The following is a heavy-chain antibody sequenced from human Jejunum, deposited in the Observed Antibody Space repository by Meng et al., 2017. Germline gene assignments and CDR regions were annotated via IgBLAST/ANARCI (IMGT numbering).Heavy chain of an antibody. CDR2: ISSSSSYI. J-gene: IGHJ3*02. CDR3: AREGYGNLDAFDI. Sequence: GGSLRLSCAASGFTFSNYAMSWVRQVPGKGLEWVSSISSSSSYIYYADSVKGRFTISRDNAKNSLYLQMNSLRAEDTAVYYCAREGYGNLDAFDIWGQGTMVTVSS. V-gene: IGHV3-21*01. CDR1: GFTFSNYA. D-gene: IGHD5-12*01.